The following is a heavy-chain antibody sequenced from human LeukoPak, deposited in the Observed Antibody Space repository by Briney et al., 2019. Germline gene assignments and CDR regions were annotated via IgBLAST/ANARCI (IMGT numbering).Heavy chain of an antibody. CDR1: GGTFSSYT. CDR2: IIPILGIA. J-gene: IGHJ3*02. CDR3: ASRIAARLDAFDI. V-gene: IGHV1-69*02. D-gene: IGHD6-6*01. Sequence: SVKVSCKASGGTFSSYTISWVRQAPGQGLEWMGRIIPILGIANYAQKFQGRVTITADKSTSTAYMELSSLRSEDTAVYYCASRIAARLDAFDIWGQGTMVTVSS.